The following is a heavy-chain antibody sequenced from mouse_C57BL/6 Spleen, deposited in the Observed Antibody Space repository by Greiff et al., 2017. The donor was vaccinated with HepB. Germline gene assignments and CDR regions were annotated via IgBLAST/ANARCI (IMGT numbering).Heavy chain of an antibody. CDR3: ASPPRFAY. CDR1: GYAFSSSW. J-gene: IGHJ3*01. V-gene: IGHV1-82*01. Sequence: VKLMESGPELVKPGASVKISCKASGYAFSSSWMNWVKQRPGKGLEWIGRIYPGDGDTNYNGKFKGKATLTADKSSSTAYMQLSSLTSEDSAVYFCASPPRFAYWGQGTLVTVSA. CDR2: IYPGDGDT.